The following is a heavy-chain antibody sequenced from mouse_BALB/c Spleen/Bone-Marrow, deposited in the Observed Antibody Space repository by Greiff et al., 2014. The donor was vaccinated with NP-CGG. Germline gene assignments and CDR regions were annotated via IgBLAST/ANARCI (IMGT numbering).Heavy chain of an antibody. V-gene: IGHV2-9*02. J-gene: IGHJ4*01. CDR2: IWAGGST. CDR1: GFSLTSYG. Sequence: VKLEESGPGLVAPSQSLSITCTVSGFSLTSYGVHWVRQPPGEGLEWLGVIWAGGSTNYNSALMSRLSISKDNSKSQVFLKMNSLQTDDTAMYYCARRSQGYAMDYWGQGTSVTVSS. CDR3: ARRSQGYAMDY. D-gene: IGHD3-2*02.